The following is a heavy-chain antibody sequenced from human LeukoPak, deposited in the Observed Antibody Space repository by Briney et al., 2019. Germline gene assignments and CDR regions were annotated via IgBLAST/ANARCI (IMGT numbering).Heavy chain of an antibody. Sequence: ASVKVSCKASGYTFTSYGITWVRPATGQGLEWMGWISAYNGNTNYPQKLQGRVTMTTDTSTSTAYMELRSLRSDDTAVYYCARDGYQPLDVTYFQHWGQGALVTVSS. CDR3: ARDGYQPLDVTYFQH. CDR2: ISAYNGNT. V-gene: IGHV1-18*01. J-gene: IGHJ1*01. D-gene: IGHD2-2*01. CDR1: GYTFTSYG.